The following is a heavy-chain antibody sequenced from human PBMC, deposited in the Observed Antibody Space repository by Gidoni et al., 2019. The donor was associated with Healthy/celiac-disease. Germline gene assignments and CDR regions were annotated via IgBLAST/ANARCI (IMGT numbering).Heavy chain of an antibody. J-gene: IGHJ4*02. CDR3: AKIGGYDSSGYRDQGFDY. CDR2: ISGSGGST. Sequence: EVQLLESGGGLVQPGGSLRLSCAASGFPFSSYAMSWVRQAPGQGLEWVSAISGSGGSTYYADSGKGRFTISRDNSKNTLYLQMNSLRAEDTAVYYCAKIGGYDSSGYRDQGFDYWGQGTLVTVSS. D-gene: IGHD3-22*01. V-gene: IGHV3-23*01. CDR1: GFPFSSYA.